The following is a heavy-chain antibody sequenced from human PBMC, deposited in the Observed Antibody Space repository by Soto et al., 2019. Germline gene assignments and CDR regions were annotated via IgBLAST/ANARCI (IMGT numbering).Heavy chain of an antibody. CDR2: IYYSGST. D-gene: IGHD3-3*01. V-gene: IGHV4-59*08. Sequence: SETLSLTCTVSGGSISSYYWSWIRQPPGKGLEWIGYIYYSGSTNYNPSLKSRVTISVDTSKNQFSLKLSSVTAADTAVYYCASHGFGVRTLRNAPLFDPWGQGTLVTVSS. CDR3: ASHGFGVRTLRNAPLFDP. CDR1: GGSISSYY. J-gene: IGHJ5*02.